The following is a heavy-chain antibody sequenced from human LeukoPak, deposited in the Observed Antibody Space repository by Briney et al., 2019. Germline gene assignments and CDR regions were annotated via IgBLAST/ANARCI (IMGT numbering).Heavy chain of an antibody. CDR2: IYSAGNT. J-gene: IGHJ5*02. V-gene: IGHV3-53*04. D-gene: IGHD5-12*01. CDR1: GFTVSSNY. Sequence: GGSLRLCWAASGFTVSSNYMSGVRQAPGKVLEGGSFIYSAGNTYYADVVKGRFTIARHTSKNTLYLQMNSLRAEDTAVYYCARASGYSGSRRWFDPWGQGTLVTVSS. CDR3: ARASGYSGSRRWFDP.